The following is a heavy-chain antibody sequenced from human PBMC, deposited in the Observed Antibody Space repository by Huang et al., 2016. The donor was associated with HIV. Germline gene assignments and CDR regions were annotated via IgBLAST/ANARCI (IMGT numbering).Heavy chain of an antibody. CDR2: INSDGSSS. J-gene: IGHJ4*02. CDR3: VRDPRIQSWLNYFDY. D-gene: IGHD3-22*01. Sequence: EVQLVESGGGSVQPGGSLRLSCAASGFTFSSYWMHWVRQAPGKGLVWVSRINSDGSSSGYADSVKGRFTISRDNAKNTLYLQMNSLRAEDTAVYYCVRDPRIQSWLNYFDYWGQGTLVSVSS. CDR1: GFTFSSYW. V-gene: IGHV3-74*01.